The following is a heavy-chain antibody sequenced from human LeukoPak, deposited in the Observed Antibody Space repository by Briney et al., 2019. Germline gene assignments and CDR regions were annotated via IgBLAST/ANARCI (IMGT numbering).Heavy chain of an antibody. Sequence: PSETLSLTCTVSGGSISSYYWSWIRQPAGKGLEWIGRIYTSGSTNYNPSLKSRVTISVDKSKNQFSLKLSSVTAADTAVYYCARGGGQQLVGGYYYYYMDVWGKGTTVTVSS. J-gene: IGHJ6*03. CDR3: ARGGGQQLVGGYYYYYMDV. V-gene: IGHV4-4*07. CDR1: GGSISSYY. D-gene: IGHD6-13*01. CDR2: IYTSGST.